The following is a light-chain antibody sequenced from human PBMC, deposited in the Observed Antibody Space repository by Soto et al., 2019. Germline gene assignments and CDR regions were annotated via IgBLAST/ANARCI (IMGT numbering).Light chain of an antibody. CDR1: NSNIGAGFG. V-gene: IGLV1-40*01. J-gene: IGLJ2*01. CDR3: AAWDDSLNAVI. CDR2: NNN. Sequence: QSVLTQPPSVSGAPGQRVTISCTGTNSNIGAGFGVHWYQHFPGKAPKLLIYNNNQRPSGVPDRFSGSKSGTSASLAISGLQSEDEADYYCAAWDDSLNAVIFGGGTKLTVL.